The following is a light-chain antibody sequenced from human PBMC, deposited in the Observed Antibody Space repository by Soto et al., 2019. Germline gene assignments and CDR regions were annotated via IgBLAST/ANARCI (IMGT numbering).Light chain of an antibody. CDR1: QSISKY. Sequence: DIQITQSPSTLSASVGDRVTITCRASQSISKYLNWYQQKPGKATKLLIYKASSLESGVPSRFSGSGAGTEFTLTISSLQPDDFADYYCQQYNSYFSWTFGQGTKVDIK. V-gene: IGKV1-5*03. J-gene: IGKJ1*01. CDR2: KAS. CDR3: QQYNSYFSWT.